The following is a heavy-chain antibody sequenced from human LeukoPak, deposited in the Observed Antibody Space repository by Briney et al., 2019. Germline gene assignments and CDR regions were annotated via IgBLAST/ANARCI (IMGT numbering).Heavy chain of an antibody. D-gene: IGHD5-24*01. V-gene: IGHV3-74*01. J-gene: IGHJ4*02. Sequence: GGSLRLSCAASGFTFSSYWMHWVRQAPGKGLVWVSRINSDGSSTSYAESVKGRFTISRDNAKNTLYLQMNSLRAEDTAVYYCARMEMAEAFDYWGQGTLVTVSS. CDR3: ARMEMAEAFDY. CDR2: INSDGSST. CDR1: GFTFSSYW.